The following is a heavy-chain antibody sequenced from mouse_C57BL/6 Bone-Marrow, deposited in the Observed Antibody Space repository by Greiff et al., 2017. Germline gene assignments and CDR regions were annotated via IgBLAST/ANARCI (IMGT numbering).Heavy chain of an antibody. CDR2: IYPGDGDT. Sequence: QVQLQQSGAVLVKPGASVKISCKASGYAFTTYWMNWVKQRPGQGLEWIGHIYPGDGDTNYNRKFKGKATLTADKSSSTAYMQLSSLTSEYSAVYFCSRGLDYFDYWGQGTTLTVSS. V-gene: IGHV1-80*01. D-gene: IGHD2-10*02. CDR1: GYAFTTYW. J-gene: IGHJ2*01. CDR3: SRGLDYFDY.